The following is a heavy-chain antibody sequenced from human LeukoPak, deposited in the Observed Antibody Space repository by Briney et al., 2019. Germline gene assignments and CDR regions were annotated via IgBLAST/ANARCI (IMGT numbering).Heavy chain of an antibody. J-gene: IGHJ4*02. CDR1: GGSISSSSYY. CDR3: ARENLLISITIFGVGPDYFDY. D-gene: IGHD3-3*01. Sequence: PSQTLSLTCTVSGGSISSSSYYWGWIRHPPGKGLEWIGRIYYSGSTYYNPSLKSRVTISVDTSKNQFSLKLSSVTAADTAVYYCARENLLISITIFGVGPDYFDYWGQGTLVTVSS. CDR2: IYYSGST. V-gene: IGHV4-39*07.